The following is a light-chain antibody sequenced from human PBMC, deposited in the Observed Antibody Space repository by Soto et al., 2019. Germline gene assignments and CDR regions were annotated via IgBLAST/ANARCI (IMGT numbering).Light chain of an antibody. CDR1: SSDVGGYNY. CDR2: EVS. J-gene: IGLJ2*01. CDR3: SSYAGSNIVL. V-gene: IGLV2-8*01. Sequence: QSALTQPPSASGSPGQSVTISCTGTSSDVGGYNYVSWYQQHPGKAPKVMIYEVSKWPSGVPDRFSGSKSGNTASLTVSGLQAEDEADYYCSSYAGSNIVLFGGGTQLTVL.